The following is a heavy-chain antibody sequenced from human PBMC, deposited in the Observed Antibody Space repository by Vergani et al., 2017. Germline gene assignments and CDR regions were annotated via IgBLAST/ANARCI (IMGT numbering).Heavy chain of an antibody. CDR3: ARRRHTYRIAAAGTYFDY. V-gene: IGHV4-59*12. Sequence: QVQLQESGPGLVKPSQTLSLTCTVSGGSISSYYWSWIRQPPGKGLEWIAYIYYSGSTNYNPSLKSRVTISVDTSKIQFSLKLSSVTAAETAVYYCARRRHTYRIAAAGTYFDYWGQGTLVTVSS. J-gene: IGHJ4*02. CDR2: IYYSGST. D-gene: IGHD6-13*01. CDR1: GGSISSYY.